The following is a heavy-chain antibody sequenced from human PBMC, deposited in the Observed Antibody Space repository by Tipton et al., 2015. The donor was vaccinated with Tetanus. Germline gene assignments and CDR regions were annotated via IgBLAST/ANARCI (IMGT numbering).Heavy chain of an antibody. CDR3: ARANNDYPKKGPFDY. D-gene: IGHD5-12*01. Sequence: TLSLTCSVSGASISRSSHYWTWIRQSPGKEPEWVGYVYHNGNTNYHPSLKGRLTISADTSKNQFSLNPKSVITADTAIYYCARANNDYPKKGPFDYWGQGILVTVSS. CDR2: VYHNGNT. V-gene: IGHV4-61*01. J-gene: IGHJ4*02. CDR1: GASISRSSHY.